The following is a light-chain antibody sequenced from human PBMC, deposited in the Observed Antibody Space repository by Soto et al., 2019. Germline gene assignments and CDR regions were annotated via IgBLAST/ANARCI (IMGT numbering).Light chain of an antibody. Sequence: EIVLTQSPGTLSLSPGERATLSCRASQSVSSSYLAWYQQKPGQAPRLLIYGASSRATGIPDRFSGSGSGTEFTLTISRLEPEDFAVYYCQQYGSSLFFFGQGTKLEIK. CDR2: GAS. J-gene: IGKJ2*01. CDR3: QQYGSSLFF. V-gene: IGKV3-20*01. CDR1: QSVSSSY.